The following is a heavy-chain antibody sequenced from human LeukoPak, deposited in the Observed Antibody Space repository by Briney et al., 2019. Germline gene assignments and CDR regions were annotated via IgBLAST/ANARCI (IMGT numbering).Heavy chain of an antibody. CDR3: ARDHESWIQIWSRSRGMDV. CDR1: GYTFTSYG. D-gene: IGHD5-18*01. V-gene: IGHV1-18*01. J-gene: IGHJ6*02. CDR2: ISAYNGNT. Sequence: ASVKVSCKASGYTFTSYGISWVRQAPGQGLEWMGWISAYNGNTNYAQKLQGRVTMTTDTSTSTAYMELRSLRSDDTAVYYCARDHESWIQIWSRSRGMDVWGQGTTVTVSS.